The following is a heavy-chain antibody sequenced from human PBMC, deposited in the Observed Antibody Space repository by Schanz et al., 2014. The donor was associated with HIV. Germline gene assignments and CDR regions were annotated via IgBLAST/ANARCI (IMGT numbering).Heavy chain of an antibody. Sequence: EVRLVESGGTSVQPGGSLRLSCAASGFTFSTYRMNWARQAPGRGLEGVSNNSGEGGSTFYTDSVKGRFTIFRDNSRNTLYLQMNTLRAEDTAIYYCAKNGITDYFDYWGQGSLVTVSS. V-gene: IGHV3-23*04. J-gene: IGHJ4*02. CDR1: GFTFSTYR. CDR3: AKNGITDYFDY. D-gene: IGHD1-26*01. CDR2: NSGEGGST.